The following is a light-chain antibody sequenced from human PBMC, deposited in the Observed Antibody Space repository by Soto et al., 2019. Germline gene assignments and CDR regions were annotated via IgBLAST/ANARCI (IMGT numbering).Light chain of an antibody. J-gene: IGKJ1*01. CDR3: QQYDNWPPWT. CDR2: DAS. CDR1: QSVGYH. V-gene: IGKV3D-15*01. Sequence: EIVLTQSPATLSLSPGERATLSCRASQSVGYHLAWYQQKPGQAPRLLIYDASNRATGIPARFSGSGSGTEFTLTISSLQSEDVAVYYCQQYDNWPPWTFGQGTKVDIK.